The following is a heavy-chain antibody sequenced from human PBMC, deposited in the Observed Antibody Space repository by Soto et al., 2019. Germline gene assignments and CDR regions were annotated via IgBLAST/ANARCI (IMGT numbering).Heavy chain of an antibody. V-gene: IGHV3-23*01. J-gene: IGHJ4*02. D-gene: IGHD2-2*01. CDR2: LSGSGGST. Sequence: EVQLLASGGGLVQPGGSLRLSCVASGHTFQNYAMTWVRQAPGKGLEWVSGLSGSGGSTYYADSVRGRFTISRDDSKNTLYWQMSSLRAEDTAVYYCAKVSRGMGVVPAALKWGQGTLVTVSS. CDR1: GHTFQNYA. CDR3: AKVSRGMGVVPAALK.